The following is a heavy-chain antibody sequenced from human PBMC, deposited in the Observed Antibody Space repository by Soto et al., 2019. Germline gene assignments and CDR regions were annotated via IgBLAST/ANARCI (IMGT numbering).Heavy chain of an antibody. CDR2: IIVIGTST. J-gene: IGHJ4*02. D-gene: IGHD2-21*01. CDR3: EKSLSALFSLGDFKY. Sequence: PGGSLRLSFAASGFTFSIYALNWVRHAPGKGLEWVAEIIVIGTSTYYAPSVKGRIIISSDKSKNTLYLRMYSLRHEDTSMYYCEKSLSALFSLGDFKYWGQGALVTVSS. V-gene: IGHV3-23*01. CDR1: GFTFSIYA.